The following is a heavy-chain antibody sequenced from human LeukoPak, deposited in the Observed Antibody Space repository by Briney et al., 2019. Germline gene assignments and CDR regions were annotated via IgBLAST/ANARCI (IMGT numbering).Heavy chain of an antibody. CDR2: IFPGDSDA. CDR1: GYSFTSYW. CDR3: ARRGYSYDYFDY. J-gene: IGHJ4*02. Sequence: GESLKISCQGSGYSFTSYWIARVRQMPGQGLEWMGIIFPGDSDATYSPSFQGRVTISADKSVTTAYLQWSSLKASDTAMYYCARRGYSYDYFDYWGQGTLVTVSS. V-gene: IGHV5-51*01. D-gene: IGHD5-18*01.